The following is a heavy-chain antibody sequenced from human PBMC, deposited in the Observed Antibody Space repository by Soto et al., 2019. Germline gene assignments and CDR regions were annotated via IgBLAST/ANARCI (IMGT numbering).Heavy chain of an antibody. J-gene: IGHJ4*02. CDR1: GLTFSSYG. CDR3: AKDDFGYSSSWNTVY. V-gene: IGHV3-30*18. CDR2: ISYDGSNK. D-gene: IGHD6-13*01. Sequence: QVQLVESGGGVVQPGRSLRLSCAASGLTFSSYGMHWVRQAPGKGLEWVAVISYDGSNKYYADSVKGRFTISRDNSKNTLYLQMNSLRAEDTAVYYCAKDDFGYSSSWNTVYWGQGTLVTVSS.